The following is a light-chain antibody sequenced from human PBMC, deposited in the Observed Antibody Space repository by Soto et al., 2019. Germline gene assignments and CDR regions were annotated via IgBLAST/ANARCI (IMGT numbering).Light chain of an antibody. Sequence: EIVLTQSPGTLSLSPGERATLSCRASESFSRSYLAWYQQKPGQAPRLLIYGTSTRDTGIPERFSGSGSGTDFTLTITSLEPEDFAVYYCQQYRGSSWTFGQGTKVEIK. CDR2: GTS. CDR3: QQYRGSSWT. CDR1: ESFSRSY. J-gene: IGKJ1*01. V-gene: IGKV3-20*01.